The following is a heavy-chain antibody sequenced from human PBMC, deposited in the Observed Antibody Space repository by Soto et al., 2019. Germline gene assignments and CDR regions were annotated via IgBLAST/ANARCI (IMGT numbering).Heavy chain of an antibody. Sequence: QLLESGGGLVQPGGSLRLSCAASGFSFSIYAMTWVRQAPGKGLEWVSAISGNSANSIYGDSVKGRFTISRDNSKNMLYLQMNSLRDEDTAIHYCATYLNASGHHITFDYWGQGTLVTVS. J-gene: IGHJ4*02. V-gene: IGHV3-23*01. D-gene: IGHD1-20*01. CDR1: GFSFSIYA. CDR2: ISGNSANS. CDR3: ATYLNASGHHITFDY.